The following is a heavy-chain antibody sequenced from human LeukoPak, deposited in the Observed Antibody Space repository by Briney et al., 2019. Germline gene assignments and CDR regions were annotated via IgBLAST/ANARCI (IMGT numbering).Heavy chain of an antibody. CDR3: ARRDGYNWDY. D-gene: IGHD5-24*01. J-gene: IGHJ4*02. Sequence: KASGTLSLTCTVSGGSISSSPYYWGCIRQPPGKGLEWIATIYYTGSTYYNPSLKSRVTISVDTSKNQFSLRLSSVTAADTAVFYCARRDGYNWDYWGQGTLVTVSS. CDR1: GGSISSSPYY. CDR2: IYYTGST. V-gene: IGHV4-39*01.